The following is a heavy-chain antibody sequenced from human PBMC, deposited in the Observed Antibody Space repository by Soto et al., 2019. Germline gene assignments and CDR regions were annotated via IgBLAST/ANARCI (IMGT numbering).Heavy chain of an antibody. V-gene: IGHV5-51*01. Sequence: ESLKSSCQPSGYTFTKYWVGWVRQMPGKGLEWMGIIYPDDSDTRYSPSFQGHVTISADKSISTAYLQWSSLKASDSATYYCARRDMLTGYVYFDYWGQGTQVTVSS. CDR3: ARRDMLTGYVYFDY. J-gene: IGHJ4*02. D-gene: IGHD3-9*01. CDR2: IYPDDSDT. CDR1: GYTFTKYW.